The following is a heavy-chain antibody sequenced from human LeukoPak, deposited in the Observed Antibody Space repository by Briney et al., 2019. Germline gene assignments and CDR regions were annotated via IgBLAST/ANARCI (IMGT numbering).Heavy chain of an antibody. V-gene: IGHV4-30-2*01. J-gene: IGHJ5*02. CDR1: GGSISSGGYY. CDR3: ARDDADTAMGRGFDP. D-gene: IGHD5-18*01. Sequence: PSQTLSLTCTVSGGSISSGGYYWSWIRQPPGKGLEWIGYIHHSGNTYYNPSLKSRVTISVDRSKNQFSLKLSSVTAADTAVYYCARDDADTAMGRGFDPWGQGTLVTVSS. CDR2: IHHSGNT.